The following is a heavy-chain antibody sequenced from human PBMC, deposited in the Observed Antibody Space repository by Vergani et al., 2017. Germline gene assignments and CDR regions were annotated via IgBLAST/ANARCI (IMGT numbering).Heavy chain of an antibody. CDR1: GFTFGYYA. CDR2: IRSKAYGQAT. Sequence: EVQLVESGGDLVQPGRSLRLSCTASGFTFGYYAMDWFRQAPGQGLEWVGGIRSKAYGQATIYAASVKGRFTISRDDSKSIAYLQMNSLRAEDTAVYYCARTGEWMRSNNGPPDYVFALDVWGQGTTVIVSS. CDR3: ARTGEWMRSNNGPPDYVFALDV. V-gene: IGHV3-49*03. D-gene: IGHD3-10*01. J-gene: IGHJ6*02.